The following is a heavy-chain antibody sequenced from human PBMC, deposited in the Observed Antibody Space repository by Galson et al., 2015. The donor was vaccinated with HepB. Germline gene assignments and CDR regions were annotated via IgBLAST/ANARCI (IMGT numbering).Heavy chain of an antibody. Sequence: SETLSLTCAVYGGSFSGYYWSWIRQPPGKGLEWIGEINHSGSTNYNPSLKSRVTISVDTSKNQFSLKLSSVTAADTAVYYCARGLSFRSSTSTPNWFDPWGQGTLVTVSS. D-gene: IGHD2-2*01. CDR1: GGSFSGYY. V-gene: IGHV4-34*01. J-gene: IGHJ5*02. CDR3: ARGLSFRSSTSTPNWFDP. CDR2: INHSGST.